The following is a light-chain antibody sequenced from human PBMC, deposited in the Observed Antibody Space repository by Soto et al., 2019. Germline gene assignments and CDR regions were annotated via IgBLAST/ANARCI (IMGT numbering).Light chain of an antibody. CDR2: GAS. V-gene: IGKV3-15*01. J-gene: IGKJ1*01. CDR3: QQYNNWPPWT. Sequence: EIVITQSPATLSVSRGERATLSCRASQSVSSNLAWYQQKPGQAPRLLIYGASTRATGIPARFSGSGSGTEFTLTISSLQSEDFAVYYCQQYNNWPPWTLGQGTKVDIK. CDR1: QSVSSN.